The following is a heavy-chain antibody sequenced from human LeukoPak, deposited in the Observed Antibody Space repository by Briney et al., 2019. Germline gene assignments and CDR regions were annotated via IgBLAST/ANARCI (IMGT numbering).Heavy chain of an antibody. CDR2: ISYDGSNK. D-gene: IGHD2-15*01. Sequence: AGGSLRLSCAASGFTFSSYGMHWVRQAPGKGLEWVAVISYDGSNKYYADSVKGRFTISRDNSKNTLYLQMNGLRAEDTAVYYCAKARIGYCSGGSCYALKEWGQGTLVTVSS. CDR1: GFTFSSYG. J-gene: IGHJ4*02. CDR3: AKARIGYCSGGSCYALKE. V-gene: IGHV3-30*18.